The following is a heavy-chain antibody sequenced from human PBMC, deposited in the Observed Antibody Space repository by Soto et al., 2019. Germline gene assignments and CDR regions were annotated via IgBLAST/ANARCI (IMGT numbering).Heavy chain of an antibody. J-gene: IGHJ4*02. CDR2: IDWDDDK. CDR1: GVSLSTNGNC. Sequence: SCPTPVNPTPTLTLTFPFSGVSLSTNGNCLSWIRQPPGKALEWLALIDWDDDKYYSTSLKTRLTISKDTSKNQVVLTMTNMDPVDTATYYCARREPWNGGIINWGQGTLVTVSS. CDR3: ARREPWNGGIIN. V-gene: IGHV2-70*01. D-gene: IGHD1-1*01.